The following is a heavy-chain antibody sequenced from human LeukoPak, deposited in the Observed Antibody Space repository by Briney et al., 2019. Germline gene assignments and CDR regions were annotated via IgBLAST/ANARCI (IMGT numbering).Heavy chain of an antibody. CDR1: GFTFSSYW. Sequence: GGSLRLSCAASGFTFSSYWMHWVRQAPGKGLVWVSRINTDGSTTTYADSVQGRFTISRDNAKNTLYLQMNSLRAEDTAVYYCASGLKSYTTSWYGDYWGQGNLVTVSS. CDR3: ASGLKSYTTSWYGDY. CDR2: INTDGSTT. V-gene: IGHV3-74*01. D-gene: IGHD6-13*01. J-gene: IGHJ4*02.